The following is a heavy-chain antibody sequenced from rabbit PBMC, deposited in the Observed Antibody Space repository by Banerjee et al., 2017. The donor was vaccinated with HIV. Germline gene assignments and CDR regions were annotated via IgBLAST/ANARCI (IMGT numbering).Heavy chain of an antibody. D-gene: IGHD4-1*01. CDR1: GFSFSSSYY. CDR3: AREATRGWGDLDL. Sequence: QSLEESGGDLVKPGASLTLTCTASGFSFSSSYYMCWVRQAPGKGLEWIACIYTGSSGSTWYATWVNGRFTISKTSPTTVTLQMTSLTAADTATYFCAREATRGWGDLDLWGPGTLVTVS. CDR2: IYTGSSGST. V-gene: IGHV1S40*01. J-gene: IGHJ3*01.